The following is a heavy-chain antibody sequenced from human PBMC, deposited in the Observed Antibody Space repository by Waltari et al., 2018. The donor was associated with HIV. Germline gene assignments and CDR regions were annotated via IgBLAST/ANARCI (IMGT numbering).Heavy chain of an antibody. CDR2: INSDGSNT. D-gene: IGHD5-12*01. CDR1: GFTFSSYW. Sequence: EVQLVESGGGLVQPGGSLRLSCAASGFTFSSYWMHWVRQVPGKGLVLVSRINSDGSNTTYADCVKVRFTISRDNAKSTLYLQMNSLRDEETAVYYCARSVTVATISPLLHWGQGTLVTVSA. CDR3: ARSVTVATISPLLH. V-gene: IGHV3-74*01. J-gene: IGHJ4*02.